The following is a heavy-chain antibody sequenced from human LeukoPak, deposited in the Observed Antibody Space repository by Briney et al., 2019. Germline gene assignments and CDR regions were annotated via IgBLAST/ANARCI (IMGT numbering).Heavy chain of an antibody. V-gene: IGHV4-39*01. Sequence: PSETLSLTCTVSGDSISSNSYYWGWIRQPPGKGLEWIGSIYYSGSTYYNPSLKSRVTVSVDTAKSQFSLKVSSLTAADTAVYYCARHYYDRSGYYSTPHYFDYWGQGTLVTVSS. J-gene: IGHJ4*02. D-gene: IGHD3-22*01. CDR3: ARHYYDRSGYYSTPHYFDY. CDR1: GDSISSNSYY. CDR2: IYYSGST.